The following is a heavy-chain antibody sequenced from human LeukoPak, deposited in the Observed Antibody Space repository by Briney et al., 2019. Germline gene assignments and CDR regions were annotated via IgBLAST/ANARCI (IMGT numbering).Heavy chain of an antibody. CDR2: XKSDGNT. Sequence: PGRSLRLSCAASGFTFSSYWMHXVRQAPGKGLVWXXXXKSDGNTNYADSVKGRFTISRDNAKNTVSLQMNSLRAEDTGVYYCARAPSESGGYYPEYFRHWGQGTLVTVSS. CDR1: GFTFSSYW. J-gene: IGHJ1*01. D-gene: IGHD3-22*01. V-gene: IGHV3-74*01. CDR3: ARAPSESGGYYPEYFRH.